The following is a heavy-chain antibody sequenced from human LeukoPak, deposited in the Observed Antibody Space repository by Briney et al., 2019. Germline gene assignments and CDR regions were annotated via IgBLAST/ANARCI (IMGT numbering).Heavy chain of an antibody. CDR2: INHSGST. J-gene: IGHJ4*02. V-gene: IGHV4-34*01. Sequence: SETLSLTCAVYGGSFSGYYWSWIRQPPGKGLEWIGEINHSGSTNYNPSLKSRVTISVDTSKNQFSLKLSSVTAADTAVYYCARGGQWLPRYYLDYWGQGTLVTVSS. CDR3: ARGGQWLPRYYLDY. CDR1: GGSFSGYY. D-gene: IGHD6-19*01.